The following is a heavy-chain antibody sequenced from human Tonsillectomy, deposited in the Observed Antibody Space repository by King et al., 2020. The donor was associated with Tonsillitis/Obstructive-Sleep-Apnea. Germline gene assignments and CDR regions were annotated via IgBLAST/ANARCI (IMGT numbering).Heavy chain of an antibody. V-gene: IGHV3-48*02. CDR3: ARAAYGDYSPLDY. D-gene: IGHD4-17*01. CDR2: ISSSSSTI. CDR1: GFTFSSYS. Sequence: EVQLVESGGGLVQPGGSLRLSCAASGFTFSSYSMNWVRQAPGKGLEGVSYISSSSSTIYYADSVKGRFTISRDNAKNSLYLQMNSLRDEDTAVYYCARAAYGDYSPLDYWGQGTLVTVSS. J-gene: IGHJ4*02.